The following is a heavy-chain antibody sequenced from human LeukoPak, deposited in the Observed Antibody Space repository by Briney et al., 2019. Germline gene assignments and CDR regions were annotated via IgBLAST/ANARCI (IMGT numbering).Heavy chain of an antibody. Sequence: TSETLSLTCTVSGGSISSYYWSWIRQPAGKGLEWIGYIYYSGSNNYNPSLKSRVTISVDTSKNQFSLKLSSVTAADTAVYYCARQSYGGNSDYWDQGTLVTVSS. CDR1: GGSISSYY. CDR3: ARQSYGGNSDY. V-gene: IGHV4-59*08. J-gene: IGHJ4*02. CDR2: IYYSGSN. D-gene: IGHD4-23*01.